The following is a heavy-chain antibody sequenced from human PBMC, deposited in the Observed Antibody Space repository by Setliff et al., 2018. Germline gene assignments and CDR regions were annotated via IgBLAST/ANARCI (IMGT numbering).Heavy chain of an antibody. CDR3: ARDPNGDYVGAFDP. V-gene: IGHV3-53*01. CDR2: TYSNSYT. D-gene: IGHD4-17*01. CDR1: GFIVSNNE. J-gene: IGHJ5*02. Sequence: GGSLRLSCAVSGFIVSNNEMSWVRQAPGKGLEWVSVTYSNSYTNYADSVKGRFTISRDNSRNSLYLQMNSLRVEDTASYYCARDPNGDYVGAFDPWGQGILVTVSS.